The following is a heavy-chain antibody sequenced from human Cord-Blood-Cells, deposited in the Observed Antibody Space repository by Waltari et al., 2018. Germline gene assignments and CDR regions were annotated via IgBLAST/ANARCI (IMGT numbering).Heavy chain of an antibody. J-gene: IGHJ6*02. CDR1: GFTFSSSA. CDR2: VSYDGSNK. CDR3: ARPYSSSWYYYYYGMDV. Sequence: QVQLVESGGGGVQPGKSLRLSCAASGFTFSSSAMHWVRQAPGKGLEWVAVVSYDGSNKYYADSVKGRFTISRDNSKNTLYLQMNSLRAEDTAVYYCARPYSSSWYYYYYGMDVWGQGTTVTVSS. D-gene: IGHD6-13*01. V-gene: IGHV3-30-3*01.